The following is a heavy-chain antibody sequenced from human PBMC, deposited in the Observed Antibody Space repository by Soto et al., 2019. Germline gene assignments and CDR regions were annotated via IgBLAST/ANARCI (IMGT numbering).Heavy chain of an antibody. CDR3: ARDLSQNSGGYVRHYYYGMDV. CDR1: GYTFTSYY. D-gene: IGHD3-22*01. CDR2: INPSGGST. V-gene: IGHV1-46*01. J-gene: IGHJ6*02. Sequence: QVQLVQSGAEVKKPGASVKVSCKASGYTFTSYYMHWVRQAPGQGLEWMGIINPSGGSTSYAQKFQRRVHMTRDTATSTVYMELSSLRSEDTAVYYCARDLSQNSGGYVRHYYYGMDVWGQGTTVTVSS.